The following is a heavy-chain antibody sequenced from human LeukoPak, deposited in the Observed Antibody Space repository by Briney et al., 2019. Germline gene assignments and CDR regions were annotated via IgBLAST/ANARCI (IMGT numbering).Heavy chain of an antibody. CDR3: ARVKRGYSYGFHPGWFDP. CDR2: INHSGST. J-gene: IGHJ5*02. D-gene: IGHD5-18*01. Sequence: SETLSLTCAVYGGSFSGYYWSWIRQPPGQGLEWIGEINHSGSTNYNPSLKSRGTISVDTSKNQFSLKLSSVTAADTAVYYCARVKRGYSYGFHPGWFDPWGQGTLVTVSS. CDR1: GGSFSGYY. V-gene: IGHV4-34*01.